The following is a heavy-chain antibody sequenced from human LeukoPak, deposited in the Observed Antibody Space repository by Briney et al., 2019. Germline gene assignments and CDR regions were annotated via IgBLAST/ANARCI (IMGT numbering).Heavy chain of an antibody. V-gene: IGHV4-59*01. Sequence: SETLSLTCTVSGGSISSYYWSWIRQPPGKGLEWIGYIYYSGSTNYNPSLKSRVTISVDTSKNQFSLKLSSVTAADTAVYYCARDRPPYYYDSSGSQGAFDIWGQGTMVTVSS. D-gene: IGHD3-22*01. CDR2: IYYSGST. CDR3: ARDRPPYYYDSSGSQGAFDI. J-gene: IGHJ3*02. CDR1: GGSISSYY.